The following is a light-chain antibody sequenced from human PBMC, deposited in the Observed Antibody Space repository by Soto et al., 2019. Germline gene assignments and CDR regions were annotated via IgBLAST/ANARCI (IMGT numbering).Light chain of an antibody. V-gene: IGKV1-17*02. Sequence: DIQMTQSPSSLSASVGDRVTITCRASQGIRIDLGWFQQRPGKAPKRLIYGASSLQSGVPSMFSGSGYGTEFTLTISNLQPEDFATYYCLQHNSFPRTFGQGTKVEIK. J-gene: IGKJ1*01. CDR1: QGIRID. CDR2: GAS. CDR3: LQHNSFPRT.